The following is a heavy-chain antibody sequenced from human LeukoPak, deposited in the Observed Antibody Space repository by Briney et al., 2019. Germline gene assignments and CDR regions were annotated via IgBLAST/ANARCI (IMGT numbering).Heavy chain of an antibody. CDR2: IYPGDSDT. D-gene: IGHD3-3*01. V-gene: IGHV5-51*01. CDR1: GYSFTSYW. CDR3: ARRKRRYDFWSGYHAFDY. J-gene: IGHJ4*02. Sequence: GESPKISCKGSGYSFTSYWIGWVRQMPGKGLEWMGIIYPGDSDTRYSPSFQGQVTISADKSISTAYLQWSSLKASDTAMYYCARRKRRYDFWSGYHAFDYWGQGTLVTVSS.